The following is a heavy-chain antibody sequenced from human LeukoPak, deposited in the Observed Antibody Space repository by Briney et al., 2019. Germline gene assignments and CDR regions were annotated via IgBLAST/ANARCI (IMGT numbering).Heavy chain of an antibody. J-gene: IGHJ3*02. Sequence: GGSLRLSCAASGFTFSDHYMAWVRQAPGKGLEWVGRTRNKANSYTTEYAASVKGRFTISRDDSKNSLYLQMNSLKAEDTAVYYCARLSRCSSTTCRNAFDIWGQGTMVTVSS. CDR3: ARLSRCSSTTCRNAFDI. D-gene: IGHD2-2*01. CDR1: GFTFSDHY. V-gene: IGHV3-72*01. CDR2: TRNKANSYTT.